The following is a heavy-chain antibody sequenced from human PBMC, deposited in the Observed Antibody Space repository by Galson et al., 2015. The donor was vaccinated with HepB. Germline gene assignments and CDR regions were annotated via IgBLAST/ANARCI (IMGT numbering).Heavy chain of an antibody. CDR3: AAHRDGWYSSFDY. D-gene: IGHD6-19*01. CDR1: GGSVSSRSYY. J-gene: IGHJ4*02. V-gene: IGHV4-39*02. Sequence: ETLSLTCAVSGGSVSSRSYYWGWIRQPPGKGLEWIGSTYYTGSTYHNPSLKSRVNTSVDASKNHFSLKLSSVTAADTAVYYCAAHRDGWYSSFDYWGQGTLVTVSS. CDR2: TYYTGST.